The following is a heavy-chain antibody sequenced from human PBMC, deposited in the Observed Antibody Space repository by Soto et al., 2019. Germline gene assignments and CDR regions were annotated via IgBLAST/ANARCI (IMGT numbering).Heavy chain of an antibody. J-gene: IGHJ6*02. D-gene: IGHD3-22*01. CDR2: ISYDGSNK. CDR1: GFTFSSYA. CDR3: ARDFRDSSVYYYYGMDV. Sequence: QVQLVESGGGVVQPGRSLRLSCAASGFTFSSYAMHWVRQAPGKGLEWVAVISYDGSNKYYADSVKGRFTISRDNSTNTLYLQMNSLRAEDTAVYYCARDFRDSSVYYYYGMDVWGQGTTVTVSS. V-gene: IGHV3-30-3*01.